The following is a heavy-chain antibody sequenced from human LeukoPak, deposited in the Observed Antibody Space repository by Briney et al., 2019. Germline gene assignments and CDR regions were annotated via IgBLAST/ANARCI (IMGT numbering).Heavy chain of an antibody. Sequence: GASVKVSCKASGYTFTGYYMHWVRQAPGQGLEWMGWMNPNSGGTNYAQKFQGRVTMTRDTSISTAYMELSRLRSDDTAVYYCARESARGYSYGYGFDPWGQGTLVTVSS. D-gene: IGHD5-18*01. V-gene: IGHV1-2*02. J-gene: IGHJ5*02. CDR1: GYTFTGYY. CDR3: ARESARGYSYGYGFDP. CDR2: MNPNSGGT.